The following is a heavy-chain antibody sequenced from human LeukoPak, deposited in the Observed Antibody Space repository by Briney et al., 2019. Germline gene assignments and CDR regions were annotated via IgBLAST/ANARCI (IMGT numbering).Heavy chain of an antibody. CDR2: INPNSGGT. D-gene: IGHD3-22*01. Sequence: ASVKVSCKASGYTFTGYYMHWVRQAPGQGLEWMGWINPNSGGTNYAQKFQGRVTMTRDTSISTAYMELSRLRSDDTAVYYCAGSSGYYYGVDYWGQGTLVTVSS. V-gene: IGHV1-2*02. CDR1: GYTFTGYY. CDR3: AGSSGYYYGVDY. J-gene: IGHJ4*02.